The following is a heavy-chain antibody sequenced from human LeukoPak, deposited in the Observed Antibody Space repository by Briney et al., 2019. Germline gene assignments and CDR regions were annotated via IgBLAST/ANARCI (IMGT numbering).Heavy chain of an antibody. Sequence: GGSLRLSCVASGFSFSDSVIHWVRQAPGKGLEWVAVISHDVKTTYYADSAKGRFTISRDNSKNTLYLQMNSLRAEDTAVYYCAKDEYYDSSAYQRDWGQGTLVTVSS. D-gene: IGHD3-22*01. CDR1: GFSFSDSV. V-gene: IGHV3-30*04. J-gene: IGHJ4*02. CDR3: AKDEYYDSSAYQRD. CDR2: ISHDVKTT.